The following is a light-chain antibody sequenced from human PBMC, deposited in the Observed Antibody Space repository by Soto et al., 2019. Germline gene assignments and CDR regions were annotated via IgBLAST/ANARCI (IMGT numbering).Light chain of an antibody. Sequence: EIVLAQSPAALSLSRGERANRCCRASQSVSSYLAWYQQKPGQAPRLLIYGASARATGIPARFSGSGSGTEFTLSISGLQSEDFAVYYCQQYDNWWTFGQGTKVDI. CDR2: GAS. CDR3: QQYDNWWT. CDR1: QSVSSY. V-gene: IGKV3-15*01. J-gene: IGKJ1*01.